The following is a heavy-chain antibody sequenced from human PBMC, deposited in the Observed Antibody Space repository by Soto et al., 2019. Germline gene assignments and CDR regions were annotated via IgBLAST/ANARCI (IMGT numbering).Heavy chain of an antibody. CDR3: ASPSAPVDF. D-gene: IGHD2-2*01. CDR2: IDTDGNSR. Sequence: GGSLRLSCVASGSTFSSYWMHWLRQAPGRELVWVSEIDTDGNSRNYADSVKGRFTISRDNAKNTLYLQMNSLTAEDTAVYFCASPSAPVDFWGRGTLVTVSS. J-gene: IGHJ4*02. CDR1: GSTFSSYW. V-gene: IGHV3-74*01.